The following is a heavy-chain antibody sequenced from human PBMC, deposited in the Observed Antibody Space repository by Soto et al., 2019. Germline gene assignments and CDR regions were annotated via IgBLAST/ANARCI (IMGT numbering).Heavy chain of an antibody. CDR3: ARLYTGYNSGHFDY. CDR2: IYYSGST. D-gene: IGHD5-12*01. Sequence: NPSETLSLTCTVSGGSISSYYWSWIRQPPGKGLEWIGYIYYSGSTNDNPSLKSRVTISVDTSKNQFSLKLSSVTAADTAVYYWARLYTGYNSGHFDYWGQGTLVTVSS. CDR1: GGSISSYY. V-gene: IGHV4-59*08. J-gene: IGHJ4*02.